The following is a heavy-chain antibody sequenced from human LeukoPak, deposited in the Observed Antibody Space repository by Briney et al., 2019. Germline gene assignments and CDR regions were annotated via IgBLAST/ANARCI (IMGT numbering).Heavy chain of an antibody. Sequence: GGSLRLSCAASGLIFDDYGMSWVRQGPGKGLEWVSNIDWSGSSTGYAESVKGRFTISRDNAKNFLYLQMNSLRVEDTALYYCARVYRESVYVFGENIDYWGQGTLVTVSS. CDR2: IDWSGSST. V-gene: IGHV3-20*04. CDR3: ARVYRESVYVFGENIDY. CDR1: GLIFDDYG. J-gene: IGHJ4*02. D-gene: IGHD3-10*02.